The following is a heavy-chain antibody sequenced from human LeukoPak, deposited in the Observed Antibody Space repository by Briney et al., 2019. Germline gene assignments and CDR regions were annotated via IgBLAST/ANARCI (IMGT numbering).Heavy chain of an antibody. V-gene: IGHV5-51*01. CDR3: ARYAYYYDSSGPQYFDL. CDR2: IYPGDSDT. J-gene: IGHJ2*01. CDR1: GSSFTSYW. D-gene: IGHD3-22*01. Sequence: GESLKISCQGSGSSFTSYWIGWVRQLPGKGLEWMGIIYPGDSDTRYSPSFQGQVTISADKSISTAYLQWSSLKASDTAMYYCARYAYYYDSSGPQYFDLWGRGTLVTVSS.